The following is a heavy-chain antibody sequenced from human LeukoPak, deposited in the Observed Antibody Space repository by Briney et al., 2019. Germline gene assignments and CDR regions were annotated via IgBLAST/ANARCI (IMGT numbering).Heavy chain of an antibody. V-gene: IGHV1-2*02. Sequence: ASVKVSCKASVYTFTGYYMHWVRQAPAQGREWMGGINPNSCCTNYAQKVQRRVTMTKDTSISTAYMELSRLRADATAGYYCVRDAAGGLIEYWGQGTLVTV. CDR1: VYTFTGYY. D-gene: IGHD3-16*01. CDR3: VRDAAGGLIEY. J-gene: IGHJ4*02. CDR2: INPNSCCT.